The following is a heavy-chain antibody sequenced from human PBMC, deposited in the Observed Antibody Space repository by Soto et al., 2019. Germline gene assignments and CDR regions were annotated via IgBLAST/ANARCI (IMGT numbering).Heavy chain of an antibody. J-gene: IGHJ3*02. CDR2: ISYDGSNK. CDR1: GFTFSSYG. Sequence: GGSLRLSCAASGFTFSSYGMHWVRQAPGKGLEWVAVISYDGSNKYYADSVKGRFTISRDNSKNTLYLQMNSLRAEDTAVYYCARTGDYGNDAFDIWGQGTMVTVSS. D-gene: IGHD3-10*01. CDR3: ARTGDYGNDAFDI. V-gene: IGHV3-30*03.